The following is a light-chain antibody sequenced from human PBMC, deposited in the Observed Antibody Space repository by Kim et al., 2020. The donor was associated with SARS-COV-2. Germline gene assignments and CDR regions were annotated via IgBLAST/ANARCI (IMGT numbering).Light chain of an antibody. CDR3: KKYDSAAWT. V-gene: IGKV1-27*01. J-gene: IGKJ1*01. CDR2: ATS. CDR1: QGISNY. Sequence: DIQMTQSPSSLSASVGDEVTITCRASQGISNYLAWYQQKPGKAPKLLIYATSTLQSGVPSRFRGSRSGTDFTLIITRLQPEDVATYYCKKYDSAAWTFGQGTKMDIK.